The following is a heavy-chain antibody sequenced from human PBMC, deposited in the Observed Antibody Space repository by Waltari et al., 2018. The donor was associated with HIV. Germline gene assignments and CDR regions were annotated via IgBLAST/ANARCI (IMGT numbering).Heavy chain of an antibody. J-gene: IGHJ6*02. V-gene: IGHV3-48*02. D-gene: IGHD3-10*01. CDR3: ATGEYWSAQKRSSYYGMDV. Sequence: EVQLVESGGRLVQPGASLRLSCATSGFTFSTYSMNWVRQAPGKGLEWVSYISVTGGTIYYADSVKGRFTISRDNAKNSLYLQMNSLRDDDTAVYYCATGEYWSAQKRSSYYGMDVWGQGTMVTVSS. CDR2: ISVTGGTI. CDR1: GFTFSTYS.